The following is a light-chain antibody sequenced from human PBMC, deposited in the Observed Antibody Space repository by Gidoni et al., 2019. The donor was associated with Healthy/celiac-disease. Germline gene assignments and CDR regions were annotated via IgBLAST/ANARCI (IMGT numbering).Light chain of an antibody. CDR1: SSEVGGYNY. CDR2: DVS. CDR3: CSYAGSYTVV. J-gene: IGLJ2*01. Sequence: QSALTQPRSVSGSPGQSVTISCTGTSSEVGGYNYVSWYQQHPGKAPKLMIYDVSKRPAGVPDRCSGSKSGNTASLTISGLQAEDEADYYCCSYAGSYTVVFGGGTKLTVL. V-gene: IGLV2-11*01.